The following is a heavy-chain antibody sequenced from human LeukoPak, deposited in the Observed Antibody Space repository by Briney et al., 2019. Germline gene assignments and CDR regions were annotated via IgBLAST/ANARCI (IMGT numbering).Heavy chain of an antibody. Sequence: GGSLRLSCAASGFTFSSYSMNWVRQAPGKGLEWVSSISSSSSYIYYADSVKGRFTISRDNAKNSLYLQMNSLRAEDTAVYYCARVPGVVAATGDYWGQGTLVTVSS. J-gene: IGHJ4*02. CDR3: ARVPGVVAATGDY. CDR1: GFTFSSYS. D-gene: IGHD2-15*01. CDR2: ISSSSSYI. V-gene: IGHV3-21*01.